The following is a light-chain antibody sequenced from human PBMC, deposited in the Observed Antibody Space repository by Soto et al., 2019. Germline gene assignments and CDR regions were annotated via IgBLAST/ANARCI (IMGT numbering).Light chain of an antibody. CDR3: RSYTNNTSPYV. Sequence: QSVLTQPASVSGSPGQSIAISCTGTSSDIGRYNYVSWYQHHPGKAPKLMIYDVTNRPSGVSNRFSGSKSGNTASLTISGLQAEDEADYYCRSYTNNTSPYVFGTGTKVTVL. CDR1: SSDIGRYNY. V-gene: IGLV2-14*03. CDR2: DVT. J-gene: IGLJ1*01.